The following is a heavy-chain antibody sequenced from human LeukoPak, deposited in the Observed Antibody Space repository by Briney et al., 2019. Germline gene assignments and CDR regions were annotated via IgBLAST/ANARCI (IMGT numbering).Heavy chain of an antibody. Sequence: SQTLSLTCTVSGGSISSGGYYWSWIRQHPGKGLEWIGYIYYSGSTYYNPSLKSRVTISVDTSKNQFSLKLSSVTAADTAVYYCARRYCTNGVCYLDYWGQGTLVTVSS. CDR1: GGSISSGGYY. CDR2: IYYSGST. CDR3: ARRYCTNGVCYLDY. J-gene: IGHJ4*02. V-gene: IGHV4-31*03. D-gene: IGHD2-8*01.